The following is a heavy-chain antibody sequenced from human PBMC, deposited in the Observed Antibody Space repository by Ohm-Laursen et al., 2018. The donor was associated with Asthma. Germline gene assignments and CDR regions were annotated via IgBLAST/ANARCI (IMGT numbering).Heavy chain of an antibody. D-gene: IGHD1-1*01. CDR1: GYTFTSYA. Sequence: GASVKVSCKASGYTFTSYAMHWVRRAPGQRLEWMGWINTGSGNTKYSQNFQGRVTITRDTSASTAYMELTSLRSEDTAVYYCARDGPGRTFDSCGQGTLVTVSS. V-gene: IGHV1-3*04. CDR2: INTGSGNT. J-gene: IGHJ4*02. CDR3: ARDGPGRTFDS.